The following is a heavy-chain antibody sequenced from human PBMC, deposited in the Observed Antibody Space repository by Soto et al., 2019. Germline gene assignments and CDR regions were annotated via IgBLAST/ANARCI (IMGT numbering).Heavy chain of an antibody. CDR2: ISGSGDIT. V-gene: IGHV3-23*01. Sequence: GGSLRLSCAATGFTFSSDAVNWVRQTPGKGLEWVSGISGSGDITYFADSVKGRFTISRDNSKNKLYLQLNSLRVDDTALYYCARDRQPDGIWTFDYWGRGVLVTVSS. J-gene: IGHJ4*02. CDR1: GFTFSSDA. D-gene: IGHD2-15*01. CDR3: ARDRQPDGIWTFDY.